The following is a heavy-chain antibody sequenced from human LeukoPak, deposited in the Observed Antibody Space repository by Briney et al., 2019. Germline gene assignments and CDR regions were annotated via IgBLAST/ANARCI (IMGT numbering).Heavy chain of an antibody. D-gene: IGHD1-26*01. CDR1: GASISNYY. Sequence: SETLSLTYTVSGASISNYYWSWIRQTPEKGLEWMGHIHTSGESRYYPSLESRLTMSIDTSRNQLSLKLTSVSYADTDVYFCARLGSYHDFWGQGALVTVSS. V-gene: IGHV4-4*09. J-gene: IGHJ4*02. CDR2: IHTSGES. CDR3: ARLGSYHDF.